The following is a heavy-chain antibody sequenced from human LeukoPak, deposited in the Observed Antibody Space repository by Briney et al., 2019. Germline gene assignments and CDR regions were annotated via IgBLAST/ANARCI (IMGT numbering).Heavy chain of an antibody. D-gene: IGHD4-23*01. CDR1: GSKFTDYA. CDR3: ARDLGGRGIPVYYFDY. J-gene: IGHJ4*02. CDR2: VWFDGSYE. V-gene: IGHV3-33*08. Sequence: GGSLRLSCVASGSKFTDYAIHWVRQGPGRGLEWVAVVWFDGSYELYADSVKGRFTISRDDSRSTVNPQMESLRAEDTALYYCARDLGGRGIPVYYFDYWGQGTQVTVSS.